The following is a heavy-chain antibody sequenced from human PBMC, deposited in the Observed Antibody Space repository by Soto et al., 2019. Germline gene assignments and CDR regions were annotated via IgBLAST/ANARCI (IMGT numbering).Heavy chain of an antibody. CDR2: ISGSGGST. Sequence: HPGGSLRLSCAASGFTFSSYAMSWVRQAPGKGLEWVSAISGSGGSTYYADSVKGRFTISRDNSKNTLYLQMNSLRAEDTAVYYCAKDKRQWLELSYFDYWGQGTLVTVSS. J-gene: IGHJ4*02. V-gene: IGHV3-23*01. CDR3: AKDKRQWLELSYFDY. D-gene: IGHD6-19*01. CDR1: GFTFSSYA.